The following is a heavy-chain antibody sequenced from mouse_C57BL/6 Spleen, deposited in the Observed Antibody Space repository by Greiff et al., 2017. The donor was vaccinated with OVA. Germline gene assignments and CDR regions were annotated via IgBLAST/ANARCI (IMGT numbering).Heavy chain of an antibody. CDR1: GFSLTSYG. D-gene: IGHD6-1*01. Sequence: QVQLQQSGPGLVAPSQSLSITCTVSGFSLTSYGVHWVRQPTGKGLEWLVVIWSDGSTNYNSALKSRLSISKDNSKSQVFLKMNSLQTDDTAMYYCARHQPLGGAMDYWGQGTSVTVSS. CDR3: ARHQPLGGAMDY. CDR2: IWSDGST. J-gene: IGHJ4*01. V-gene: IGHV2-6-1*01.